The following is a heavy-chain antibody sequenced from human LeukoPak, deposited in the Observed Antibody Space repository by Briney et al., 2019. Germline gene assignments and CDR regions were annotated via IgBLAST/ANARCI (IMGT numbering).Heavy chain of an antibody. CDR2: IIPIFGTA. V-gene: IGHV1-69*01. D-gene: IGHD3-22*01. J-gene: IGHJ4*02. CDR3: ATDREYYDSSGFPSLWY. CDR1: GGTFSSYA. Sequence: SVKVSCKASGGTFSSYAISWVRQAPGQGLEWMGGIIPIFGTANYAQKFQGRVTITADESTSTAYMELSSLRSEDTAVYYCATDREYYDSSGFPSLWYWGQGTLVTVSS.